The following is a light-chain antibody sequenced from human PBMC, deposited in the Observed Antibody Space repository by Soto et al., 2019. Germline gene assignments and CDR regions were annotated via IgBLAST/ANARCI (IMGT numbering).Light chain of an antibody. J-gene: IGLJ2*01. Sequence: QSALTQPPSASGSPGQSVTISCTGTSSDVGVYNYVSWYQQHPGKAPKLMIYEVSKRPSGVPDRFSGSKSGNTASLTVSGLQAGDEADYYCSSYAGSNNVVVFGGGTKLTVL. CDR2: EVS. CDR3: SSYAGSNNVVV. CDR1: SSDVGVYNY. V-gene: IGLV2-8*01.